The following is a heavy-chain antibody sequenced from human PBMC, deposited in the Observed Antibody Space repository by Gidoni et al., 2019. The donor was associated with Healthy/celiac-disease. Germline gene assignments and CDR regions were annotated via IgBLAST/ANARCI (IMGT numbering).Heavy chain of an antibody. CDR2: IICNSGSI. D-gene: IGHD3-22*01. CDR1: QVTFDDYA. Sequence: EVQLVETGGGLVQPGRSLRLSCADAQVTFDDYAMHWVRQAPGKGLEWVSGIICNSGSIGYADSVKGRFTISRDNAKNSLYLQMNSLRAEDTALYYCAKDKSFYSSGFNHWGQGTLVTVSS. V-gene: IGHV3-9*01. CDR3: AKDKSFYSSGFNH. J-gene: IGHJ5*02.